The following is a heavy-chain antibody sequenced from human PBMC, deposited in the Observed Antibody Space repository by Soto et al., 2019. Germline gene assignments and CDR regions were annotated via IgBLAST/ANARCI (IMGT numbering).Heavy chain of an antibody. D-gene: IGHD2-2*01. Sequence: EVQLVESGGGLVQPGGSLRLSCAASGFTFSSYSMNWVRQAPGKGLEWGSYISSSSSTIYYADSVKGRFTISRDNAKNSLYLQMNSLRAEDTAVYYCARDTPLYCSSTSCYRNFDYWGQGTLVTVSS. J-gene: IGHJ4*02. V-gene: IGHV3-48*01. CDR2: ISSSSSTI. CDR3: ARDTPLYCSSTSCYRNFDY. CDR1: GFTFSSYS.